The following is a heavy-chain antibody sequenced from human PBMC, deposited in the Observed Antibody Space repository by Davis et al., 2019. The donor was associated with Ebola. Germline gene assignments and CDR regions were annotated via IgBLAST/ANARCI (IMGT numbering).Heavy chain of an antibody. D-gene: IGHD3-10*01. CDR2: IIPIFGTA. V-gene: IGHV1-69*06. Sequence: SVKVSCKASGGTFSSYAISWVRQAPGQGLEWMGGIIPIFGTANYAQKFQGRVTITADKSTSTAYMELSSLRSEDTAVYYCARRLFMVQGDGGMDVWGQGTTVTVSS. J-gene: IGHJ6*02. CDR3: ARRLFMVQGDGGMDV. CDR1: GGTFSSYA.